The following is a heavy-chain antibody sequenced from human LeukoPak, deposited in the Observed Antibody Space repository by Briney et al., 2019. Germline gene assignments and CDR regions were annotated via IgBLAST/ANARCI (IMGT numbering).Heavy chain of an antibody. CDR2: IWYDGSNK. V-gene: IGHV3-33*01. Sequence: GGSLRLSCAASGFTFSSYGMHWVRQAPGKGLEWVAVIWYDGSNKYYADSVKGRFTISRDNSKNTLYLQMNSLRAEDTAVYYCARDRLYGEYYYYGMDVWGQGTTVTVSS. J-gene: IGHJ6*02. CDR1: GFTFSSYG. CDR3: ARDRLYGEYYYYGMDV. D-gene: IGHD2-2*02.